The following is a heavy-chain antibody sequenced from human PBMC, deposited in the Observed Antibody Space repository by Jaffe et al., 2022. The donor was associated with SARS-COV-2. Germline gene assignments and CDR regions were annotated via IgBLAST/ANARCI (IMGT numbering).Heavy chain of an antibody. Sequence: QLQLQESGPGLVKPSETLSLTCTVSGGSISSSSYYWGWIRQPPGKGLEWIGSIYYSGSTYYNPSLKSRVTISVDTSKNQFSLKLSSVTAADTAVYYCASPELYYYDSSGYSFDYWGQGTLVTVSS. CDR1: GGSISSSSYY. D-gene: IGHD3-22*01. V-gene: IGHV4-39*01. CDR2: IYYSGST. J-gene: IGHJ4*02. CDR3: ASPELYYYDSSGYSFDY.